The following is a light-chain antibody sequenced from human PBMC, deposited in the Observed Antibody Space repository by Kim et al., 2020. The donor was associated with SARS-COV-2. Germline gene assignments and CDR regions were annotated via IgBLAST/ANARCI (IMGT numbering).Light chain of an antibody. CDR3: NSRDSSGPVV. V-gene: IGLV3-19*01. J-gene: IGLJ2*01. CDR1: SLRSYY. CDR2: GKN. Sequence: VALGQTVRITCQGDSLRSYYASWYQQKPGQAPVLVIYGKNNRPSGIPDRFSGSSSGNTASLTITGAQAEDEADYSCNSRDSSGPVVFGGGTQLTVL.